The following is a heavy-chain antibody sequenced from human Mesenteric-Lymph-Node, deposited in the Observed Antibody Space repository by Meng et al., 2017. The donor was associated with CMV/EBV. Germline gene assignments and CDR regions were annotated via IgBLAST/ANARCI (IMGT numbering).Heavy chain of an antibody. V-gene: IGHV1-18*01. Sequence: ASVKVSCKASGFTFVSHGFTWVRQAPGQGLEWLGWISGYNGNTNYAQKFQGRITMTTDTSTSTAYMGLRSLRSDDTAVYYCARGADFWSDSNSYSYGMDVWGQGTPVTVSS. CDR3: ARGADFWSDSNSYSYGMDV. CDR1: GFTFVSHG. D-gene: IGHD3-3*01. J-gene: IGHJ6*02. CDR2: ISGYNGNT.